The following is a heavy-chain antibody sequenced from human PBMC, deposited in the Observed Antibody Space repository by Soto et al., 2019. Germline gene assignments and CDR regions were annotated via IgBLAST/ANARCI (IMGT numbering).Heavy chain of an antibody. CDR2: IYYSGST. CDR1: GGSISSYY. D-gene: IGHD3-16*01. CDR3: AKEIELVGGFDY. Sequence: SETLSLTCTVSGGSISSYYWSWIRQPPGRGLEWIGYIYYSGSTNYNPSLKSRVTISVDTSKNQFSLKLSSVTAADTAVYYCAKEIELVGGFDYWGQGTLVTVSS. V-gene: IGHV4-59*01. J-gene: IGHJ4*02.